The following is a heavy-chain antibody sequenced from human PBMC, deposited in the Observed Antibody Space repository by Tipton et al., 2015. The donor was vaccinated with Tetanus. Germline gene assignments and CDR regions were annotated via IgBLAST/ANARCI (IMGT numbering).Heavy chain of an antibody. CDR1: EFLFSSFD. Sequence: SLRLSCVASEFLFSSFDMHWVRQAPGKGLEWVALISFDGIREYYADSVKGRFTVSRDNSKDTVYLQMNSLRPEDTAVYYCARYDSSGVTFDYWSQGTLVTVSS. D-gene: IGHD3-22*01. CDR2: ISFDGIRE. CDR3: ARYDSSGVTFDY. V-gene: IGHV3-30*03. J-gene: IGHJ4*02.